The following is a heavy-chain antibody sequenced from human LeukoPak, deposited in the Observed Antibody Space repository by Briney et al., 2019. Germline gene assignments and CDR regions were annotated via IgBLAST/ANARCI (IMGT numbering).Heavy chain of an antibody. V-gene: IGHV4-4*02. D-gene: IGHD5-24*01. CDR2: IYHSGTT. CDR1: GGSISSSNW. CDR3: ARVAVDGAFDI. Sequence: SGTLSLTCAVSGGSISSSNWWSWVRQPPGKGLEWIGEIYHSGTTNYSPSLKSRVIISVDKSKNQFSLKLSSVTAADTAVYYCARVAVDGAFDIWGQGTMVTVSS. J-gene: IGHJ3*02.